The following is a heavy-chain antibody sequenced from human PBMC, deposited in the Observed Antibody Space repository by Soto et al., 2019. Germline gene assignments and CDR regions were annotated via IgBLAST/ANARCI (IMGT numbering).Heavy chain of an antibody. V-gene: IGHV3-30*18. Sequence: PWGSRRLSCAASGFSFSTYGMHWVRQAPGKGLEWMAVISNDGSIKYYADSVKGRFTISRENSKDTLFLQMNSLRGEDTAVYYCAKVVRADTTSSNFYYYSGTEAWGQGTPVTVSS. CDR1: GFSFSTYG. CDR2: ISNDGSIK. CDR3: AKVVRADTTSSNFYYYSGTEA. J-gene: IGHJ6*02. D-gene: IGHD6-6*01.